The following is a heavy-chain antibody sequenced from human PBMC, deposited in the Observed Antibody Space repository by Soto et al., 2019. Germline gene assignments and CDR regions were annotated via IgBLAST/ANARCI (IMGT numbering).Heavy chain of an antibody. CDR1: GYTFTSSG. V-gene: IGHV1-18*01. CDR2: ISTDNGNT. Sequence: ASVKVSCKASGYTFTSSGISWVRQAPGQGLEWMGWISTDNGNTNYAQHLQGRVSMTTDTSTSTAYMDLRSLRSDDTAVYYCAREGPAPYYYYGMDVWGQGSTVTVSS. J-gene: IGHJ6*02. CDR3: AREGPAPYYYYGMDV.